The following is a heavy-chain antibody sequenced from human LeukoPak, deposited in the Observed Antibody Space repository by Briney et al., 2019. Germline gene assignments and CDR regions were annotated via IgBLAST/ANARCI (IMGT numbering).Heavy chain of an antibody. J-gene: IGHJ4*02. CDR3: ARGHRVYCSGGSCYEFDY. D-gene: IGHD2-15*01. CDR1: GGSISSYY. Sequence: SETLSLTCTVSGGSISSYYWSWIRQPPGKGLEWIGYIYYSGSTNYNPSLKSRVTISVDTSKNQFSLKLSSVTAADTAVYYCARGHRVYCSGGSCYEFDYWGQGTLVTVSS. CDR2: IYYSGST. V-gene: IGHV4-59*12.